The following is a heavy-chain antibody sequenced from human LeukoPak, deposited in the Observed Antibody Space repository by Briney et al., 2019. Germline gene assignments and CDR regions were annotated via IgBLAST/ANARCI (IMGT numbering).Heavy chain of an antibody. V-gene: IGHV4-61*01. J-gene: IGHJ6*03. CDR3: ARDVFNWYYDSSGWGYMDV. D-gene: IGHD3-22*01. CDR2: IYYSGST. Sequence: SETLSLTCTVSGGSISSSSYYWSWIRQPPGKGLEWIGYIYYSGSTNYNPSLKSRVTISVDTSKNQFSLKLSSVTAADTAVYYCARDVFNWYYDSSGWGYMDVWGKGTTVTISS. CDR1: GGSISSSSYY.